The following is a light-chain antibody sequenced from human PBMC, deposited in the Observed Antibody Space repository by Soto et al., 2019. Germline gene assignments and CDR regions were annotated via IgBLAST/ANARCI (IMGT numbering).Light chain of an antibody. CDR3: AAWDDSLNSVV. V-gene: IGLV1-44*01. Sequence: QSVRTQPPSASGAPGQRVTISCSGSSSNIGTNTVNWYQQLPETAPKLLIYSNDQRPSGVPDRFSGSKSGTSASLAISGLQSEDEADYYCAAWDDSLNSVVFGGGTKLTVL. CDR2: SND. J-gene: IGLJ2*01. CDR1: SSNIGTNT.